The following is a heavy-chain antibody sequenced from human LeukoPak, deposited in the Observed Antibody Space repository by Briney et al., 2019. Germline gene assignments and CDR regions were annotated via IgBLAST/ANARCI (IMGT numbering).Heavy chain of an antibody. V-gene: IGHV3-15*01. J-gene: IGHJ4*02. D-gene: IGHD2/OR15-2a*01. CDR2: VRAKTGGGTT. CDR3: AADTPVPLAQIDY. Sequence: PGGSLRLSCAVSGFTFTNAWMNWVRQAPGKGLEWVGRVRAKTGGGTTEYAAPVIGRFSISRDDSTYTVYLQMNSVITEDTAIYYCAADTPVPLAQIDYWGQGALVTASS. CDR1: GFTFTNAW.